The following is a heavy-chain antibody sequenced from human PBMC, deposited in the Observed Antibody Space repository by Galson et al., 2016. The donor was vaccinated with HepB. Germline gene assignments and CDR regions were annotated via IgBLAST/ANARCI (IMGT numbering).Heavy chain of an antibody. CDR3: ASRDSSGGWFDP. CDR2: IIPIFGTT. J-gene: IGHJ5*02. CDR1: RDTFSNYA. Sequence: SVKVSCKASRDTFSNYAISWVRQAPGQGPEWMGEIIPIFGTTNYAQKLQGRVTITADESTSTAYMELTSLRSEDTAMYYCASRDSSGGWFDPWGQGALVTVSS. V-gene: IGHV1-69*13. D-gene: IGHD3-22*01.